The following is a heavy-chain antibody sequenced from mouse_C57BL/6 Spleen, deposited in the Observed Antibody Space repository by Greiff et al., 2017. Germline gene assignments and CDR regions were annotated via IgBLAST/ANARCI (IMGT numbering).Heavy chain of an antibody. CDR1: GFTFSSYA. D-gene: IGHD4-1*01. V-gene: IGHV5-9-1*02. CDR3: TREDWDGYAMDY. CDR2: ISSGGDYI. Sequence: EVQVVESGEGLVKPGGSLKLSCAASGFTFSSYAMSWVRQTPEQRLEWVAYISSGGDYIYYADTVKGRFTISRDNARNTLYLQMSSLKSEDTAMYYCTREDWDGYAMDYWGQGTSVTVSS. J-gene: IGHJ4*01.